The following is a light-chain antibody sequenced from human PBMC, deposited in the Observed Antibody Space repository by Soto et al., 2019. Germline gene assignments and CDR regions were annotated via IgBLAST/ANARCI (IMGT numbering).Light chain of an antibody. CDR1: QSLSSN. CDR2: GAS. CDR3: QQYNDWIT. J-gene: IGKJ5*01. V-gene: IGKV3-15*01. Sequence: EIVMTQSPASLSVSPGERATLSCRASQSLSSNLAWYQQKLGQAPRLLISGASTRATGVPARFSGSGSGTDFTLTISSLQSEDSAVSYCQQYNDWITFGQGTRLEIK.